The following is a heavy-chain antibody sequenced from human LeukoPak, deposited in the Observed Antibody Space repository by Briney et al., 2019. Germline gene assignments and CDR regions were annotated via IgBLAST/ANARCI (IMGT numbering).Heavy chain of an antibody. CDR1: GYTFTGYY. V-gene: IGHV1-2*02. CDR3: ARVGGVRGYSGYDLAY. CDR2: INPNSGGT. D-gene: IGHD5-12*01. Sequence: ASVKVSCKASGYTFTGYYMHWVRQAPGQGPEWMGWINPNSGGTNYAQKFQGRVTMTRDTSISTAYMELSRLRSDDTAVYYCARVGGVRGYSGYDLAYWGQGTLVTVSS. J-gene: IGHJ4*02.